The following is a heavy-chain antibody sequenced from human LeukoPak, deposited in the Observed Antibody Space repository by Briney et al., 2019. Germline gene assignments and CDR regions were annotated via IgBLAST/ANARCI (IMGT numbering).Heavy chain of an antibody. CDR1: GGSINSGNYY. D-gene: IGHD3-10*01. CDR2: IYTSGST. J-gene: IGHJ5*02. Sequence: SETLSLTCTVSGGSINSGNYYWSWIRQPAGKGLEWIGHIYTSGSTNYNPSLKSRVTISGGTSKNRFSLKLSSMTAADTAVYYCARHVGFITMVRGVINNNWFDPWGQGTLVTVSS. CDR3: ARHVGFITMVRGVINNNWFDP. V-gene: IGHV4-61*09.